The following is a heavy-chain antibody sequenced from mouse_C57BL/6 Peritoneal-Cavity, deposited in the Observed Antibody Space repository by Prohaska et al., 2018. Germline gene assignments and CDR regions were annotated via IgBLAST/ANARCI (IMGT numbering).Heavy chain of an antibody. Sequence: EYMGYISYSGSTYYNPSLKSRISITRDTSKNQYYLQLNSVTTEDTATYYCARFYYGSSYYYAMYYWGQGTKVTVSS. CDR3: ARFYYGSSYYYAMYY. CDR2: ISYSGST. J-gene: IGHJ4*01. D-gene: IGHD1-1*01. V-gene: IGHV3-8*01.